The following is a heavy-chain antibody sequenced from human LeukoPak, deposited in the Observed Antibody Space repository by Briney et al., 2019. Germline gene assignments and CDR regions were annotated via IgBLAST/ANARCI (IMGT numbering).Heavy chain of an antibody. V-gene: IGHV4-59*12. CDR3: ARERVVPAATNWFDP. Sequence: PSETLSLTCTVSGGSISSYYWSWIRQPPGKGLEWIGYIYYSGSTNYNPSLKSRVTMSVDTSKNQFSLKLSSVTAADTAVYYCARERVVPAATNWFDPWGQGTLVTVSS. CDR1: GGSISSYY. J-gene: IGHJ5*02. CDR2: IYYSGST. D-gene: IGHD2-2*01.